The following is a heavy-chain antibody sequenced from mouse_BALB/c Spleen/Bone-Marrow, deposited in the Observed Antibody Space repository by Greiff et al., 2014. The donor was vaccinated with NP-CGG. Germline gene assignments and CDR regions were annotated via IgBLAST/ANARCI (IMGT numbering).Heavy chain of an antibody. D-gene: IGHD4-1*01. CDR3: ARYWSGFAY. J-gene: IGHJ3*01. CDR2: IHPNSGNT. CDR1: GYTITSSW. V-gene: IGHV1S130*01. Sequence: VKLMESGSVLVRPGASVKLSCKASGYTITSSWMHWAKQRPGQGLEWIGEIHPNSGNTNYNEKFKGKATLTVDTSSSTAYVDLSSLTSEDSVVYYCARYWSGFAYWGQGTLVTVSA.